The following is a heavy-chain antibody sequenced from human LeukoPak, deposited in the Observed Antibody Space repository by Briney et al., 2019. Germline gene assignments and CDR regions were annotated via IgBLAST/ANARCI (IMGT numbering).Heavy chain of an antibody. V-gene: IGHV3-23*01. J-gene: IGHJ4*02. Sequence: GGSLRLSCAVSGFTVTDNYMSWVRQAPGKGLEWVSAISGSGGSTYYADSVKGRFTISRDNSKNTLYLQMNSLRAEDTAVYYCAKDHIYSGWYGRPSDYWGQGTLVTVSS. CDR1: GFTVTDNY. CDR2: ISGSGGST. CDR3: AKDHIYSGWYGRPSDY. D-gene: IGHD6-19*01.